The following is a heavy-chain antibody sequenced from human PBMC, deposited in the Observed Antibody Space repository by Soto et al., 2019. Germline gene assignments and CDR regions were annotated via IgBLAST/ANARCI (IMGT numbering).Heavy chain of an antibody. CDR2: IIPIFGTA. CDR1: GGTFSSSA. V-gene: IGHV1-69*01. J-gene: IGHJ6*02. Sequence: QVQLVQSGAEVKKPGSSMKVSCKASGGTFSSSAISWVRQAPGQGPEWMGGIIPIFGTANFAQKFQDRVTLTADDSTTTAYMELSSLRSEDTAVYYCALTLYYDRSELQYEFSFYGMDVWGQGTTVTVSS. CDR3: ALTLYYDRSELQYEFSFYGMDV. D-gene: IGHD3-22*01.